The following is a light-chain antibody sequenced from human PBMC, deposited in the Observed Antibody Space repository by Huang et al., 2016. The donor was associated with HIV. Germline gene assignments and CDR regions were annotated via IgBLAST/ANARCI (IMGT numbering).Light chain of an antibody. Sequence: EIVLTQSPGTLSLSPGERATLSCRASQTVNSSNLAWFQQKAGQAPRLLIYNAFRRATGIPERFSGSGSGTDFTLTISRLEPEDFAVYYCQQYGTSPRTFGQGTKLDIK. J-gene: IGKJ1*01. CDR1: QTVNSSN. CDR2: NAF. CDR3: QQYGTSPRT. V-gene: IGKV3-20*01.